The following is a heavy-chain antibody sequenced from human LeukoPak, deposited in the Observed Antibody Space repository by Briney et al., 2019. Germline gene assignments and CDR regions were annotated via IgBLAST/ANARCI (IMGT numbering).Heavy chain of an antibody. D-gene: IGHD6-13*01. J-gene: IGHJ4*02. V-gene: IGHV3-30-3*01. CDR3: ARDGGSSSQYYFDY. Sequence: PGGSLRLSCAASGFTFSSYAMHWVRQAPGKGLEWVAVISYDGSNKYYADSVKGRFTISRDNSKNTLYLQMNSLRAEDTAVYYCARDGGSSSQYYFDYWGQGTLVTVSS. CDR2: ISYDGSNK. CDR1: GFTFSSYA.